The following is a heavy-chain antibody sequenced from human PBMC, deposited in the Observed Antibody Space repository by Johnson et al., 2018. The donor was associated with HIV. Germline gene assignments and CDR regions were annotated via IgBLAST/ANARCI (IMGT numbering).Heavy chain of an antibody. CDR1: GFTFDDYA. CDR3: ARGPYRKNVDIAMVARGNAFDI. J-gene: IGHJ3*02. V-gene: IGHV3-9*01. CDR2: INWNGGST. D-gene: IGHD5-18*01. Sequence: VQLVESGGGLVQPGRSLRLSCAASGFTFDDYAMHWVRQAPGKGLEWVSGINWNGGSTGYADSVKGRFTISRDNAKNSLYLQMNSLRAEDTALYYCARGPYRKNVDIAMVARGNAFDIWGQGTMVTVSS.